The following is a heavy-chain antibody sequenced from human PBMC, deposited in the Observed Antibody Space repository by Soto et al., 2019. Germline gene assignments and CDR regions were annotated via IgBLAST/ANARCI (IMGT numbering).Heavy chain of an antibody. Sequence: GGSLRLSCAASGFTFSSYAMHWVRQAPGKGLEWVAVISYDGSNKYYADSVKGRFTISRDNSKNTLYLQMNSLRAEDTAVYYCAKDRLELRYAYYYGMDVWGQGTTVTVSS. J-gene: IGHJ6*02. V-gene: IGHV3-30-3*01. D-gene: IGHD1-7*01. CDR2: ISYDGSNK. CDR1: GFTFSSYA. CDR3: AKDRLELRYAYYYGMDV.